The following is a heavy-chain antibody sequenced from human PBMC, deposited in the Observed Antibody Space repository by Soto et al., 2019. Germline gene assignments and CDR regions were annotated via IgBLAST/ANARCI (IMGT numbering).Heavy chain of an antibody. CDR1: GFPFSSYA. CDR2: ISGSGGST. Sequence: EVQLLESGGGLVQPGGSLGLSCAASGFPFSSYAMSWVRQAPGKGLEWFSLISGSGGSTYYADTVKGRFTISRDNSRDTLYLQMSSLRAEDTAVYYCAKVHGSGSYNNFPDYWGQGTLVTVSS. V-gene: IGHV3-23*01. J-gene: IGHJ4*02. D-gene: IGHD3-10*01. CDR3: AKVHGSGSYNNFPDY.